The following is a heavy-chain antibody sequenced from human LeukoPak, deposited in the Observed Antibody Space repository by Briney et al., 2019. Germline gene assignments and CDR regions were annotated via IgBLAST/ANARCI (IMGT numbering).Heavy chain of an antibody. CDR2: IIPIFGTA. D-gene: IGHD2/OR15-2a*01. CDR3: ARDQSSIKDAFDI. Sequence: GASVKVSCKASGGTFSSYAISWVRQAPGQGLEWMGGIIPIFGTANYAQKFQGRVTITADESTGTAYMELSSLRSEDTAVYYCARDQSSIKDAFDIWGQGTMVTVSS. V-gene: IGHV1-69*13. J-gene: IGHJ3*02. CDR1: GGTFSSYA.